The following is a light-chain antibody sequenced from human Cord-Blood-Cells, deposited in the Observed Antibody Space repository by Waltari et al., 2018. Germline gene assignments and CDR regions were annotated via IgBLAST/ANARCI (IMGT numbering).Light chain of an antibody. V-gene: IGKV1-33*01. CDR1: QDISNY. J-gene: IGKJ3*01. CDR3: QQYDNLPVFT. CDR2: DAS. Sequence: DIQMTQSPSSLSASVGDRVTITCQESQDISNYLNWYQQKPGKAPKLLFYDASNLETSVPSRFSGSGSGTDFTFTISSLQPEDIATYYCQQYDNLPVFTFGPGTKVDIK.